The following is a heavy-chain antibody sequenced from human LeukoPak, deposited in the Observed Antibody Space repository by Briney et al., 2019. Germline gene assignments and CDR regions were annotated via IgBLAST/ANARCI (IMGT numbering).Heavy chain of an antibody. J-gene: IGHJ4*02. CDR2: INPNSGGT. CDR3: ARSRGYCTNGVCYIFDY. CDR1: GYTFTGYY. V-gene: IGHV1-2*02. Sequence: ASVKVSCKASGYTFTGYYMHWVRQAPGQGLEWMGWINPNSGGTNYAQKFQGRVTMTRDTSISTAYLQWSSLKASDTAMYYCARSRGYCTNGVCYIFDYWGQGTLVTVSS. D-gene: IGHD2-8*01.